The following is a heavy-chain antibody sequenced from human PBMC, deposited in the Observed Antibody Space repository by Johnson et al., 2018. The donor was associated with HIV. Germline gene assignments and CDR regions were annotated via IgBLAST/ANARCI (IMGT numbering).Heavy chain of an antibody. Sequence: EVQLVESGGGVVQPGGSLRLSCAASGFTFSSYGMHWVRQAPGKGLEWVSYIRGSGTNIYYADSVKGRFTLSRDNAKKSLFLQMNSLRAEDTAVYYCARDDGGGGDAFDVWGQGTMVTVSS. J-gene: IGHJ3*01. CDR3: ARDDGGGGDAFDV. D-gene: IGHD2-15*01. CDR2: IRGSGTNI. V-gene: IGHV3-48*04. CDR1: GFTFSSYG.